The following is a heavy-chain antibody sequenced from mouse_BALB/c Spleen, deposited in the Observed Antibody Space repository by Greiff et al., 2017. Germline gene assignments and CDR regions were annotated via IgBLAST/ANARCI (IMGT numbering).Heavy chain of an antibody. D-gene: IGHD2-10*02. Sequence: EVQLQQSGPGLVKPSQSLSLTCTVTGYSITSDYAWNWIRQFPGNKLEWMGYISYSGSTSYNPSLKSRISITRDTSKNQFFLQLNSVTTEDTATYYCAREREYGKGYWYFDVWGAGTTVTVSS. J-gene: IGHJ1*01. CDR2: ISYSGST. V-gene: IGHV3-2*02. CDR1: GYSITSDYA. CDR3: AREREYGKGYWYFDV.